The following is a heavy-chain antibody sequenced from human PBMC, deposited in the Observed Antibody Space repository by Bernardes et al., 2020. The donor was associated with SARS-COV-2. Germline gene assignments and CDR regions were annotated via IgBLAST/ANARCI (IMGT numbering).Heavy chain of an antibody. J-gene: IGHJ4*02. D-gene: IGHD4-17*01. CDR2: MNPNSGNT. CDR1: GYTFTSYD. Sequence: ASVKVSCKASGYTFTSYDINWVRQATGQGLEWMGWMNPNSGNTGYAQKFQGRVTMTRNTSISTAYMELSSLRSEDTAVYYCAKGSHGDYSVDYWGQGTLVTVSS. CDR3: AKGSHGDYSVDY. V-gene: IGHV1-8*01.